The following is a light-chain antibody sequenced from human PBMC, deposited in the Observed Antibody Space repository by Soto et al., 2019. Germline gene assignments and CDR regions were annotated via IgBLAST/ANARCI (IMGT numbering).Light chain of an antibody. Sequence: DIQMTQSPSTLSASVGDRVIITCRASQSISSWLAWYQQKPGKAPNLLIYRASTLKSGIPSRFSGSGSGTEFTLSISSLQPDYFATYCCQQYDRAAWTFGQTTKVEI. CDR3: QQYDRAAWT. CDR2: RAS. CDR1: QSISSW. V-gene: IGKV1-5*03. J-gene: IGKJ1*01.